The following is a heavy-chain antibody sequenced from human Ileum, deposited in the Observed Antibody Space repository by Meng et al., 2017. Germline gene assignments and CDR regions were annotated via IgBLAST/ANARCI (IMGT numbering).Heavy chain of an antibody. V-gene: IGHV7-4-1*02. CDR3: ATSGGGFDY. J-gene: IGHJ4*02. CDR1: RYTFTNYD. D-gene: IGHD1-26*01. Sequence: QVELVQSGSELKKPGASVQVSCKASRYTFTNYDSNWVRQAPGQGLEWMGWINTNTGNPTYAQGFTGRFVFSLDTSVNTAHLQISTLTAEDTAVYYCATSGGGFDYWGQGALVTVSS. CDR2: INTNTGNP.